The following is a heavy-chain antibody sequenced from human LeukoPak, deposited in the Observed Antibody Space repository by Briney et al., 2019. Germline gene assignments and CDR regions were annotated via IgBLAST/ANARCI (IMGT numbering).Heavy chain of an antibody. CDR2: INHSGST. CDR1: GGSFSGYY. J-gene: IGHJ4*02. V-gene: IGHV4-34*01. CDR3: ARHRGYGSGVRSFDY. D-gene: IGHD5-18*01. Sequence: QASETLSLTCAVYGGSFSGYYRSWIRQPPGKGLEWIGEINHSGSTNYNPSLKSRVTISVDTSKNQFSLKLSSVTAADTAVYYCARHRGYGSGVRSFDYWGQGTLVTVSS.